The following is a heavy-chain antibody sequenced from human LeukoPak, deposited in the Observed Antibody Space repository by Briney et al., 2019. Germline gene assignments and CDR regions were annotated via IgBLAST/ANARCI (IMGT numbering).Heavy chain of an antibody. CDR1: GGSISSYY. CDR2: IYYSGST. V-gene: IGHV4-59*08. D-gene: IGHD2-21*01. J-gene: IGHJ4*02. Sequence: SETLSPTCTVSGGSISSYYWSWIRQPPGKGLEWIGYIYYSGSTNYNPSLKSRVTISVDTSKNQFSLKLSSVTAADTAVYYCARRRGILWDGDYFDYWGQGTLVTVSS. CDR3: ARRRGILWDGDYFDY.